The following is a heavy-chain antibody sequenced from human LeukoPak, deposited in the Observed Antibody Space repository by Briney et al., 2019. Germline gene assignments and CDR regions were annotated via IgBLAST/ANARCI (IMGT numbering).Heavy chain of an antibody. CDR2: IKQDGSEK. V-gene: IGHV3-7*01. Sequence: GGSLRLSGAASGFTFSSFWMSWVRQAPGKGLEWVANIKQDGSEKYYVDSVKGRFTISRDNAKNSPYLQMNSLRAEDTAVYYCARVYCSSTSCRYYYMDVWGKGTTVTVSS. J-gene: IGHJ6*03. CDR3: ARVYCSSTSCRYYYMDV. CDR1: GFTFSSFW. D-gene: IGHD2-2*01.